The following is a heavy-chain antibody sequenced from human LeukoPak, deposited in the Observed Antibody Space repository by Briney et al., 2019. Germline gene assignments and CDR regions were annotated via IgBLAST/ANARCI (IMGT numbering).Heavy chain of an antibody. D-gene: IGHD3-10*01. CDR3: ASLTYYYGSGSYTAAA. V-gene: IGHV1-18*01. J-gene: IGHJ5*02. CDR2: ISAYNGNT. CDR1: GYTFTSYG. Sequence: GASVKVSCKASGYTFTSYGISWVRQAPGQGLEWMGWISAYNGNTNYAQKLQGRVTMTTDTSTSTAYMELRSLRSEDTAVYYCASLTYYYGSGSYTAAAWGQGTLVTVSS.